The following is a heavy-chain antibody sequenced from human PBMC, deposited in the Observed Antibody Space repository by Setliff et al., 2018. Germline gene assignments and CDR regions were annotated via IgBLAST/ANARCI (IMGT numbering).Heavy chain of an antibody. CDR3: ARRRYYYDSSGYRWGGFYFDY. D-gene: IGHD3-22*01. Sequence: ASVKVSCKASGYTFTSYAMHWVRQAPGQRLEWMGWISAYNGNTNYAQKLQGRVTMTTDTSTSTAYMELSRLRSDDTAVYYCARRRYYYDSSGYRWGGFYFDYWGQGTLVTVSS. V-gene: IGHV1-18*01. CDR1: GYTFTSYA. J-gene: IGHJ4*02. CDR2: ISAYNGNT.